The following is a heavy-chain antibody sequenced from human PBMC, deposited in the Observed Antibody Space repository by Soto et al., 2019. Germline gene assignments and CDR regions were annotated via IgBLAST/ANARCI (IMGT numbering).Heavy chain of an antibody. CDR1: GFTFGDYA. D-gene: IGHD2-15*01. CDR3: TRLPPXRXGYXXGGNCYXFDX. Sequence: EVQLVDSGGGLVQPGRSLRLSCTASGFTFGDYAMIWVRQAPGKGLEWVGYISSKRYGERTDYAASVKGRFTISRDDSRSVVYLEMNSLKGEDTAIYXCTRLPPXRXGYXXGGNCYXFDXXGQXTQVTVSS. V-gene: IGHV3-49*04. J-gene: IGHJ4*02. CDR2: ISSKRYGERT.